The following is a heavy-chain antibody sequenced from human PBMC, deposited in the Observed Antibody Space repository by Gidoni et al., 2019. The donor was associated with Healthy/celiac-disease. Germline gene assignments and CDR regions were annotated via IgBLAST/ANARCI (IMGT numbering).Heavy chain of an antibody. CDR3: ARDFSSSSEFSYYYGMDV. CDR2: INPNSGGT. CDR1: GYPFTGYY. J-gene: IGHJ6*02. V-gene: IGHV1-2*04. Sequence: QVQLVQSGAEVKKPGASVKVSCKASGYPFTGYYMHWVRQAPGQGLEWMGWINPNSGGTNYAQKFQGWVTMTRDTSISTAYMELSRLTSDDTAVYYCARDFSSSSEFSYYYGMDVWGQGTTVTVSS. D-gene: IGHD6-6*01.